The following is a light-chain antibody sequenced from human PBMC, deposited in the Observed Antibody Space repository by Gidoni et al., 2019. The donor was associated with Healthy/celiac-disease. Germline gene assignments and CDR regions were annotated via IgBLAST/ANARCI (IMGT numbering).Light chain of an antibody. J-gene: IGKJ4*01. Sequence: IQMTQSTSSLSASVWARVTITCLASQSISSYLNWYHQKQGKDPKLLIYAASSVQSGVPSMFSGSGSGTDFTITISRLQHEDFVTYYCQQSYSTLTFGGGTKVEIK. CDR3: QQSYSTLT. CDR1: QSISSY. CDR2: AAS. V-gene: IGKV1-39*01.